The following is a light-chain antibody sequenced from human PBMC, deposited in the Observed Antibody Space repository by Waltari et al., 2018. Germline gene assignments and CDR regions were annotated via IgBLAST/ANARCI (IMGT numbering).Light chain of an antibody. CDR1: TSDIGNHDS. CDR2: EGT. Sequence: QSALTQPASVSGSPGQSITISCTGTTSDIGNHDSVSWYQQHPGKAPKLLIYEGTNRPSGVSTRFSGSKSGSTASLTISGLQADDEAHYYCSSYTGSSTLLVFGGGTDLTVL. J-gene: IGLJ2*01. V-gene: IGLV2-14*01. CDR3: SSYTGSSTLLV.